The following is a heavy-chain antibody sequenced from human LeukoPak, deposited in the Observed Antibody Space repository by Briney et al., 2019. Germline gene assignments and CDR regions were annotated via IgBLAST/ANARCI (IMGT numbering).Heavy chain of an antibody. Sequence: PSETLSLTCTVSGGSISSSSYYWGWIRQPPGKGLEWIGSIYYSGSTYYNPSLKSRVTISVDTSKNQFSLKLSSVTAADTAVYYCARDLMRITMVRGVPMGAFDIWGQGTMVTVSS. D-gene: IGHD3-10*01. J-gene: IGHJ3*02. V-gene: IGHV4-39*07. CDR2: IYYSGST. CDR3: ARDLMRITMVRGVPMGAFDI. CDR1: GGSISSSSYY.